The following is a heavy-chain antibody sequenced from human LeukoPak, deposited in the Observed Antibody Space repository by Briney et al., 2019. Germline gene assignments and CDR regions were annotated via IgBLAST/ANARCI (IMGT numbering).Heavy chain of an antibody. J-gene: IGHJ5*02. Sequence: GGSLRLSCAASGFTFSTYWMHWVRQAPGKGLVWVSHINLDGSSATYADSVKGRFTISRDNAKNTLGLQMSSLRAEDTAVYYCARHLTSGGWNLWGQGTLVTVSS. CDR2: INLDGSSA. CDR1: GFTFSTYW. V-gene: IGHV3-74*01. D-gene: IGHD4-23*01. CDR3: ARHLTSGGWNL.